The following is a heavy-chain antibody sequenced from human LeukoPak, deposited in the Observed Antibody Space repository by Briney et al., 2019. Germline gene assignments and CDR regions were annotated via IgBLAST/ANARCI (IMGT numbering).Heavy chain of an antibody. J-gene: IGHJ4*02. D-gene: IGHD3-10*01. Sequence: SETLSLTCSVSSDSITSSSYLWVWVRQPPGKGLEWIGDIYSNGHISYNPSLKSRATISVDTSKNQFSLNLSSVTAADTAVYYCARRHYGSGNIDSWGQGTLVTVSS. CDR2: IYSNGHI. CDR3: ARRHYGSGNIDS. V-gene: IGHV4-39*01. CDR1: SDSITSSSYL.